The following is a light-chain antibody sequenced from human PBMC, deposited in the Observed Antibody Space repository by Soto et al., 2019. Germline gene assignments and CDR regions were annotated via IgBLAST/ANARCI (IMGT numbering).Light chain of an antibody. CDR1: QSISSY. Sequence: DVQMPEHALSLSASVGDRVTITGRASQSISSYLNWYQQKPGKAPKLLIYAASSLQSGVPSRFSGSGSGTDFTLTISSLQPEDFATYYCQQSYSTRITFGQGTRLEIK. CDR2: AAS. V-gene: IGKV1-39*01. CDR3: QQSYSTRIT. J-gene: IGKJ5*01.